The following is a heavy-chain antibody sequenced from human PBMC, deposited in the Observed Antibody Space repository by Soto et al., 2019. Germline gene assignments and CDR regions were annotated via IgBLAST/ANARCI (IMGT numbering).Heavy chain of an antibody. CDR3: ARDLLGFGYTYADV. J-gene: IGHJ6*01. CDR1: GGTFINYA. CDR2: IIPIDATV. V-gene: IGHV1-69*12. Sequence: QVQLVQSGAEVKKPGSSVKVSCKASGGTFINYALISWVRQAPGQGLEWMGGIIPIDATVNYAQKFQGRITITADESTSTAYMDLGSLRSEDTAVYYCARDLLGFGYTYADVWGQGTTVTVSS. D-gene: IGHD3-10*01.